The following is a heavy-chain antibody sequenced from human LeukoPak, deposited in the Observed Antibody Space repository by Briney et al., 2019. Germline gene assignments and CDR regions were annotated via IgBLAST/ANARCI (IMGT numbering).Heavy chain of an antibody. Sequence: GASVKVSFKASGYTFTSYDINWVRQATGQGLEWMGWMNPNSGNTGYAQKFQGRVTMTRNTSISTAYMELSSLRSEDTAVYYCARVVAWELRTDYWGQGTLVTVSS. CDR2: MNPNSGNT. CDR1: GYTFTSYD. V-gene: IGHV1-8*01. J-gene: IGHJ4*02. CDR3: ARVVAWELRTDY. D-gene: IGHD1-26*01.